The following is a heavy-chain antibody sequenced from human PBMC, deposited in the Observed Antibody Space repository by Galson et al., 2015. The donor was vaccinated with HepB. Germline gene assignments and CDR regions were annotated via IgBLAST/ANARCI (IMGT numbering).Heavy chain of an antibody. Sequence: SVKVSCKASGGTFSSYAISWVRQAPGQGLEWMGGIIPIFGTANYAQKFQGRVTITADESTSTAYMELSSLRSEDTAVYYCARGKHGRGATGYYYYYMDVWGKGTTVTVSS. D-gene: IGHD5-12*01. CDR2: IIPIFGTA. V-gene: IGHV1-69*13. CDR3: ARGKHGRGATGYYYYYMDV. J-gene: IGHJ6*03. CDR1: GGTFSSYA.